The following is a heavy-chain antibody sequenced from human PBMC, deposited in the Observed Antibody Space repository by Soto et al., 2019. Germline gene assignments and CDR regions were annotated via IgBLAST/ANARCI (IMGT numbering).Heavy chain of an antibody. Sequence: QVQLQESGPGLVKPSETLSLTCTVSGGSISSYYWSWIRQPPGKGLEWIGYIYYSGSTNYNPSLKSRVTISVDTSKNQFSLKLSSVTAADTAVYYCARVGPRLKLHYYYYYGMDVWGQGTTVTVSS. CDR2: IYYSGST. CDR1: GGSISSYY. D-gene: IGHD2-15*01. CDR3: ARVGPRLKLHYYYYYGMDV. J-gene: IGHJ6*02. V-gene: IGHV4-59*01.